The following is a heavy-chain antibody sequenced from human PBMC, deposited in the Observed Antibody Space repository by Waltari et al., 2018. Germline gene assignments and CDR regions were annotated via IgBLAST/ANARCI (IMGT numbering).Heavy chain of an antibody. CDR3: AKAGQWLVVGSVDY. CDR2: ISVNSGSI. V-gene: IGHV3-9*01. Sequence: EVQLVESGGGLVQPGRSLRLSCAASGFHFDAYAMHWVRQAPGNGLGWVSGISVNSGSIGYADSMKRRFTISRYNAKNSLYRQMNSLRAEDTALYYCAKAGQWLVVGSVDYWGQGTLVTVSS. CDR1: GFHFDAYA. D-gene: IGHD6-19*01. J-gene: IGHJ4*02.